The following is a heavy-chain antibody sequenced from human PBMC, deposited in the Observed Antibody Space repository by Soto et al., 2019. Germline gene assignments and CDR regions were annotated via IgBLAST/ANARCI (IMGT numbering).Heavy chain of an antibody. CDR3: ARGTTMARGVILGNWFDP. CDR1: GGSISSGGYS. CDR2: IYHSGST. J-gene: IGHJ5*02. Sequence: SETLSLTCAVSGGSISSGGYSWSWIRQPPGKGLEWIGYIYHSGSTYYNPSLKSRVTISVDRSKNQFSLKLSSVTAADTAVYYCARGTTMARGVILGNWFDPWGQGTLVTVSS. D-gene: IGHD3-10*01. V-gene: IGHV4-30-2*01.